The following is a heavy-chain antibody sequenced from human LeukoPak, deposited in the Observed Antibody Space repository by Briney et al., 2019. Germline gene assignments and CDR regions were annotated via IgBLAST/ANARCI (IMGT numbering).Heavy chain of an antibody. D-gene: IGHD6-6*01. CDR2: INHSGST. Sequence: KPSETLSLTCAVYGGSFSGYYWSWIRQPPGKGLEWIGEINHSGSTNYNPSLKSRVTISVDTSKNQFSLKLSSVTAADTAVYYCARAVPYSSSSHGMDVWGQGTTVTASS. CDR3: ARAVPYSSSSHGMDV. V-gene: IGHV4-34*01. J-gene: IGHJ6*02. CDR1: GGSFSGYY.